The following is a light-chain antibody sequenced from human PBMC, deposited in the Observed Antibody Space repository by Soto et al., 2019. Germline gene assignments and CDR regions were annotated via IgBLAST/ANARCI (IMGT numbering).Light chain of an antibody. V-gene: IGKV3-15*01. J-gene: IGKJ1*01. Sequence: EIVMTQSPATLSVSPGERATLSCRASQSVTSNLAWYQQRPGQAPRLLIYGASTRATGIPARFSGSGSGTEFTLTISSLQSEDFAVYYCQHYNDWPTLGQGTNVEIK. CDR3: QHYNDWPT. CDR1: QSVTSN. CDR2: GAS.